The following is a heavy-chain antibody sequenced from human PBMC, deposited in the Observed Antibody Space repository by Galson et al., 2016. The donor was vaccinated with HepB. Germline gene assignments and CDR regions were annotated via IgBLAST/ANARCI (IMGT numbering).Heavy chain of an antibody. CDR2: SYHSGSP. D-gene: IGHD3-10*01. J-gene: IGHJ4*02. V-gene: IGHV4-4*02. CDR3: ARLRYYGSGSSYYFDS. Sequence: ETLSLTCAVSGDSIDSSDWWSWVRQPPGRGLEWIGESYHSGSPNYNLSLKSRVTISVDKSKNQFSLRLNSVTAADTAVYYCARLRYYGSGSSYYFDSWGQGALVTVSS. CDR1: GDSIDSSDW.